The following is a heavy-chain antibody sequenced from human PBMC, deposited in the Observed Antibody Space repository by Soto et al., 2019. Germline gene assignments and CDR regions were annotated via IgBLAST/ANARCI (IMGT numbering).Heavy chain of an antibody. V-gene: IGHV2-5*01. D-gene: IGHD2-21*01. CDR1: GFSLTTDGVG. Sequence: SGPTLVNPTQTLTLTCSFSGFSLTTDGVGVGWVRQPPGQALEWLAIIYWNDDKHHSPSLKSRLTITKDTSKNQVVLTMTNMDPVDTATYYCARDPSGWRWLPDVGGQGTTVTVSS. CDR2: IYWNDDK. J-gene: IGHJ6*02. CDR3: ARDPSGWRWLPDV.